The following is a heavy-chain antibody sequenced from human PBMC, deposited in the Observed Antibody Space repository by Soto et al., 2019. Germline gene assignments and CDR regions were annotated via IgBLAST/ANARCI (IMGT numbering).Heavy chain of an antibody. V-gene: IGHV1-18*01. CDR2: VSGYNGHT. J-gene: IGHJ4*02. CDR1: GYTFSNYG. Sequence: QVQLVQSGGEVKTPGASVKVSCKTSGYTFSNYGIAWVRQAPGQGLEWMAWVSGYNGHTNFAQKCQGRVTMTSDPSSSTVYMELNNLRSDDTAVYYCARDVSPYHDYIWASWEYWGQGTLVIVSS. D-gene: IGHD3-16*01. CDR3: ARDVSPYHDYIWASWEY.